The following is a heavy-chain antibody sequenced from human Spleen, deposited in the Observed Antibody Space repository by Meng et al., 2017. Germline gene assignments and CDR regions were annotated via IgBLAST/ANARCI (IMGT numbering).Heavy chain of an antibody. CDR3: AHKGRGDYTSYHFDF. D-gene: IGHD4-17*01. CDR1: GFSLSTIGVG. J-gene: IGHJ4*02. Sequence: SGPTLVKPTQTLTLTCTFSGFSLSTIGVGVGWIRQPPGKALEWLALIYWVDDKRYSPSLKSRLTITKDTSKNQVVLTMTNMDPVDTATYFCAHKGRGDYTSYHFDFWRQGPLVTVPQ. V-gene: IGHV2-5*02. CDR2: IYWVDDK.